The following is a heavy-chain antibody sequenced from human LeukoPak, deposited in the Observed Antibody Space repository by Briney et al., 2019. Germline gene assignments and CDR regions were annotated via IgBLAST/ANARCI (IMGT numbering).Heavy chain of an antibody. J-gene: IGHJ4*02. D-gene: IGHD2-2*02. CDR3: ARFYCSSTSCYTYYFDY. CDR2: IYYSGST. Sequence: SETLSLTCTVSGGSISSYYWSWIRQPPGKGLEWIGYIYYSGSTNYNPSLKSRVTTSVDASKNQFSLKLSSVSAADTAVYYCARFYCSSTSCYTYYFDYWGQGTLVTVSS. CDR1: GGSISSYY. V-gene: IGHV4-59*01.